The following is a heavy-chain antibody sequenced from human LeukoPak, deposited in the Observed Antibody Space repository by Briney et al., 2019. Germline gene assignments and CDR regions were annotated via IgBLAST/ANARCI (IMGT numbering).Heavy chain of an antibody. CDR1: GGSLSSSPYY. V-gene: IGHV4-39*07. D-gene: IGHD2-21*01. CDR3: ARDPHPFLGLGGN. Sequence: SETLSLTCTVSGGSLSSSPYYYGWIRQPPGKGLEWIGSSYHSGSTYYAPSLKSRVTISIDTSKNQFSLKLSSVTAADTAVYYCARDPHPFLGLGGNWGQGTLVTVSS. J-gene: IGHJ4*02. CDR2: SYHSGST.